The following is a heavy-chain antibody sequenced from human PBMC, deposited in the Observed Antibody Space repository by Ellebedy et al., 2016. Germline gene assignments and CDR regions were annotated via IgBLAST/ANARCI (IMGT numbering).Heavy chain of an antibody. CDR3: ASQTYDGITWSPDY. D-gene: IGHD6-13*01. Sequence: ASVKVSCKASGYTFTSYAMHWVRQAPGQRLEWMGWINAGNANTKYSQSFQGRVTITRDTSANTAYMELSSLRSEDTAVYYCASQTYDGITWSPDYWGQGSLVTVSS. CDR2: INAGNANT. V-gene: IGHV1-3*01. J-gene: IGHJ4*02. CDR1: GYTFTSYA.